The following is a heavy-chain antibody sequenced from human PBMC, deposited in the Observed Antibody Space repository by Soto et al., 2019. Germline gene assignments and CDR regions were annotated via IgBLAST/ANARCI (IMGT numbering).Heavy chain of an antibody. CDR3: VKDQWENHDYGDPFDH. J-gene: IGHJ4*02. CDR1: GFTFSNYA. D-gene: IGHD4-17*01. CDR2: ISGSGGYT. V-gene: IGHV3-23*01. Sequence: EVQLLDSGGGLVQPGGSLRLSCAASGFTFSNYAMSWVRQAPGKGLERVSVISGSGGYTDYADSVKGRFTISRDNSRNTAYLRMNSLRAEETAIYYSVKDQWENHDYGDPFDHWGQGTLVTVSS.